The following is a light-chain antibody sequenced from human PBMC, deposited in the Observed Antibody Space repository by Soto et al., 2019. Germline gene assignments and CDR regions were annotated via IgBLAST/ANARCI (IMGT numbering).Light chain of an antibody. J-gene: IGKJ5*01. CDR1: QGISSY. Sequence: DIQMTQSPSFLSASVGDRVTITCRASQGISSYLAWYQQKPGKAPKLLIYAASTLQSGVPSRFSGSGSGTEFTLTISSLQPEDSATYYCRQHNSFPITFGQGTRLEIK. CDR2: AAS. V-gene: IGKV1-9*01. CDR3: RQHNSFPIT.